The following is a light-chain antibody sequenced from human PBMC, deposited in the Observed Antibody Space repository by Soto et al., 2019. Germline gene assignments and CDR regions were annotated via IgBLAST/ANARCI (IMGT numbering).Light chain of an antibody. CDR2: AAS. CDR3: QQYNSISLLT. V-gene: IGKV1-9*01. CDR1: QGISSY. Sequence: DIQLTQSPSFLSASVGDRVTITCRASQGISSYLAWYQQKPGKAPKLLIYAASTLESGVPSRFSGSGSGTEFTLTISSLQPDDFATYYCQQYNSISLLTFGGGTKVDI. J-gene: IGKJ4*01.